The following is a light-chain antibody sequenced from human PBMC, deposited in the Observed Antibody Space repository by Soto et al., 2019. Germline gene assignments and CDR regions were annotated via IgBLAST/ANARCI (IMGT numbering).Light chain of an antibody. V-gene: IGKV3-20*01. CDR3: QQYGSSPPGYT. CDR1: QSVSSSY. Sequence: EIVLTQSPGTLSLSPGERATLSCRASQSVSSSYLAWYQQKPGQAPRLLIYGASSRATSIPDRFSGSGSGTDFTLTISRLEPEDFAVYYWQQYGSSPPGYTCGQGTKLEIK. J-gene: IGKJ2*01. CDR2: GAS.